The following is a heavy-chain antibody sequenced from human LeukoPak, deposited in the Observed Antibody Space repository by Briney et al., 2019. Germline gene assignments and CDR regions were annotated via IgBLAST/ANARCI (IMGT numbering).Heavy chain of an antibody. CDR3: AREVIGYYDSSGYLNY. D-gene: IGHD3-22*01. V-gene: IGHV1-46*01. Sequence: ASVKVSCKASGYTFTSYYMHWVRQAPGQGLEWMGIINPSGGSTSYAQKFQGRVTMTRDMSTSTAYMELRSLRSDDTAVYYCAREVIGYYDSSGYLNYWGQGTLVTVSS. CDR1: GYTFTSYY. CDR2: INPSGGST. J-gene: IGHJ4*02.